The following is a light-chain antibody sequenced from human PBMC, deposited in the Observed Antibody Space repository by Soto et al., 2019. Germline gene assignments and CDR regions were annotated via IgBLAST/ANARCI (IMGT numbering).Light chain of an antibody. CDR3: CSYAGSYTYV. CDR2: DVS. CDR1: SSDVGGYNY. J-gene: IGLJ1*01. V-gene: IGLV2-11*01. Sequence: VLTQPRSVSGSPGQSVTISCTGTSSDVGGYNYVSWYQQHPGKAPKLMIYDVSKRPSGVPDRFSGSKSGSTASLTISGLQAEDEADYFCCSYAGSYTYVFGTGTKVTVL.